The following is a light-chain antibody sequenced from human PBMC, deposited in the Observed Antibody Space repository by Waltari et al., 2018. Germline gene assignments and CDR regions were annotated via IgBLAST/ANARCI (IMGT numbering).Light chain of an antibody. Sequence: QSALTQPPSASGSPGQSVTISCTGPSLDAGEHNYLSWYQQHPGRAPKLMIYAVTRRPSGVPDRFSGSKSGITATLTVSGLQAEDEADYYCCTHVGNANYVFGTGTRVTVL. CDR3: CTHVGNANYV. CDR2: AVT. J-gene: IGLJ1*01. CDR1: SLDAGEHNY. V-gene: IGLV2-8*01.